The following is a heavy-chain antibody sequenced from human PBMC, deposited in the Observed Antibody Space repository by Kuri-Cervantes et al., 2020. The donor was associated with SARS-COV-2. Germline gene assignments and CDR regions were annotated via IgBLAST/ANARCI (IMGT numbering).Heavy chain of an antibody. CDR3: ARRRGAITGPGDYFDY. CDR2: IYYTGST. D-gene: IGHD1-1*01. Sequence: ESLKISCPVSGGSISSSSSYFWGWIRQPPGSGLEFIGNIYYTGSTYYNPSLQSRVTISVDTSKKQFSLKLRSVTAADTAIYYCARRRGAITGPGDYFDYWGQGAPVTVSS. CDR1: GGSISSSSSYF. J-gene: IGHJ4*02. V-gene: IGHV4-39*01.